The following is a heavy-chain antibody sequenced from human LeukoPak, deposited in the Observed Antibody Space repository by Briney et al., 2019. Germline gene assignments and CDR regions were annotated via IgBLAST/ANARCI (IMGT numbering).Heavy chain of an antibody. D-gene: IGHD5-24*01. Sequence: GGSLRLSCATSGFTFSNSWMAWVRQAPGKGLEWVANINPDGSEEYYSDSMNGRFTISRDNAKNSVYLQMNSLGAEDTAVYYCARHVNYNRCDYWGQGTLVTVSS. V-gene: IGHV3-7*01. CDR1: GFTFSNSW. CDR2: INPDGSEE. J-gene: IGHJ4*02. CDR3: ARHVNYNRCDY.